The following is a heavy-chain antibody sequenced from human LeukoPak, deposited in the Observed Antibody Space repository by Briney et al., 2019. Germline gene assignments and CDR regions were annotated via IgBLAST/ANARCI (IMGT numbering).Heavy chain of an antibody. CDR3: ARARGYGDDFDY. CDR2: IIPILGIA. Sequence: GASVKVSCKASGGTFSSYAISWVRQAPGQGLEWMGRIIPILGIANYAQKFQGRVTITADKSTSTAYMELSSLRSEDTAVYYCARARGYGDDFDYWGQGTLVTVSS. J-gene: IGHJ4*02. CDR1: GGTFSSYA. V-gene: IGHV1-69*04. D-gene: IGHD4-17*01.